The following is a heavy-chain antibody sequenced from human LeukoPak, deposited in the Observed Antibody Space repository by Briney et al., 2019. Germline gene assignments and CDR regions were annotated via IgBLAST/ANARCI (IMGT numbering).Heavy chain of an antibody. CDR1: GGSISSSSYF. Sequence: SETLSLTCSVSGGSISSSSYFWGWIRQPPGKGPEWIASVHSSGSTYYNPSLKSRVTISIDTSKNQFSLKLSSVTAADTAVYFCARQLYVSGSYYAPMDVWGKGTTVTISS. D-gene: IGHD3-10*01. V-gene: IGHV4-39*01. CDR2: VHSSGST. J-gene: IGHJ6*03. CDR3: ARQLYVSGSYYAPMDV.